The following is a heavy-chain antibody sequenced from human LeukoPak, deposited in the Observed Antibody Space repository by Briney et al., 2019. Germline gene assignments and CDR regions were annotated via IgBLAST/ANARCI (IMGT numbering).Heavy chain of an antibody. V-gene: IGHV3-21*01. CDR3: ARDSYDFWSGYVGSYYYMDV. Sequence: GGSLRLSCAASGFTFSSYSMNCVRQAPGKGLECVSSISSSSSYIYYADSVKGRFTISRDNAKNSLYLKMNSLRAEDTAVYYCARDSYDFWSGYVGSYYYMDVWGKGTTVTVSS. CDR2: ISSSSSYI. J-gene: IGHJ6*03. D-gene: IGHD3-3*01. CDR1: GFTFSSYS.